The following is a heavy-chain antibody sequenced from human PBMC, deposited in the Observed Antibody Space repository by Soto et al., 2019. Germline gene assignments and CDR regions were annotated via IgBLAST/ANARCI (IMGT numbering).Heavy chain of an antibody. CDR1: GYTFTSYD. CDR3: AGTTQTYYYYYMDV. D-gene: IGHD4-17*01. V-gene: IGHV1-8*01. Sequence: ASVKVSCKASGYTFTSYDINWVRQGTGQGLEWKGWMNPNSGKTGYAQKFQGRSNITRNTSISTAYMELSSRRSEDTAVYYCAGTTQTYYYYYMDVGGKGTTVTVSS. J-gene: IGHJ6*03. CDR2: MNPNSGKT.